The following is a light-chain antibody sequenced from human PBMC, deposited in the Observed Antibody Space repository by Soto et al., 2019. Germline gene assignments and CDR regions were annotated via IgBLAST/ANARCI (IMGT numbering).Light chain of an antibody. CDR1: TGAVTSGHY. CDR3: SLSYSGGGV. Sequence: QAVVTQEPSLTVSPGGTVTLTCGSSTGAVTSGHYPYWFQQNPGQAPRTLIYDTSNKHSWTPARFSGSLLGGKAALTLSGAQPEDEAEYYCSLSYSGGGVFGTGTKVTVL. J-gene: IGLJ1*01. CDR2: DTS. V-gene: IGLV7-46*01.